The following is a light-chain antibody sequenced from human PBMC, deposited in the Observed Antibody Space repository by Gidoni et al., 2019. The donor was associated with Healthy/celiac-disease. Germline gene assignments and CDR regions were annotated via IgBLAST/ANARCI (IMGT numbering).Light chain of an antibody. CDR2: GNS. Sequence: QSVLTQQPSVSGAPGQRVTISCTGSSSNIGAGYDVHGYQQLPGTAPKLLIYGNSNRPSGVPDRFSGSKYGTSASLAITGRQAEDEADYYCQSYDSSLSGWVFGGGTKLTVL. CDR1: SSNIGAGYD. V-gene: IGLV1-40*01. CDR3: QSYDSSLSGWV. J-gene: IGLJ3*02.